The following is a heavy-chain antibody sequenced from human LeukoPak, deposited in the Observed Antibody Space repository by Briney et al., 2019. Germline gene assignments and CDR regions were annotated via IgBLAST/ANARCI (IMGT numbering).Heavy chain of an antibody. CDR3: ARDLGIAVAASYYYYYGMDV. V-gene: IGHV4-59*01. D-gene: IGHD6-19*01. Sequence: SETLSLTCTVSGGSISSYYWSWIRQPPGKGLEWIGYIYHSGSTNYNPSLKSRVTISVDTSKNQFSLKLSSVTAADTAVYYCARDLGIAVAASYYYYYGMDVWGQGTTVTVSS. CDR2: IYHSGST. CDR1: GGSISSYY. J-gene: IGHJ6*02.